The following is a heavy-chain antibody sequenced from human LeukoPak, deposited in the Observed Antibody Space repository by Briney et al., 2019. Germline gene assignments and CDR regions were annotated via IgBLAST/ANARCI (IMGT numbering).Heavy chain of an antibody. D-gene: IGHD5-18*01. CDR2: ISSGGSTI. CDR1: GFTFTYSS. V-gene: IGHV3-48*02. J-gene: IGHJ4*02. Sequence: GGSLRLSCVASGFTFTYSSMNWVRQAPGKRLEWVSYISSGGSTIFYADSVKGRFTIFRDDAKNSLYLQMSSLRDEDTAVYYCARDGGGYSYGNYYYDHWGQGTLVTVSS. CDR3: ARDGGGYSYGNYYYDH.